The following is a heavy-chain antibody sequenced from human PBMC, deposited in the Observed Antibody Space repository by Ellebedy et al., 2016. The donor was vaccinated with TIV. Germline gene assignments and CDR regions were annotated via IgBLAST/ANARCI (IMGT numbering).Heavy chain of an antibody. CDR1: GYTFTSYG. CDR2: ISAYNGNT. V-gene: IGHV1-18*01. Sequence: AASVKVSCKASGYTFTSYGISWVRQAPGQGLEWMGWISAYNGNTNYAQKLQGRVTMTTDTSTSTAYMELRSLRSDDTAVYYCARDQAVAGTRNWFDPWGQGTLVTVSS. J-gene: IGHJ5*02. CDR3: ARDQAVAGTRNWFDP. D-gene: IGHD6-19*01.